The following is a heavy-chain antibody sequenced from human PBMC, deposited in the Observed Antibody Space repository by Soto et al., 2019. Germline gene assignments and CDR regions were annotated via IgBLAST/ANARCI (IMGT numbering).Heavy chain of an antibody. J-gene: IGHJ4*02. Sequence: QVQLVESGGGVVQPGRSLRLSCAASGFTFSSYAMHWVRQAPGKGLEGVAVISYDGSNKYYADSVKGRFTISRDNSKNTLYLQMNSLRAEDTAVYYCARATSKVGATTHFDYWGQGTLVTVSS. D-gene: IGHD1-26*01. CDR3: ARATSKVGATTHFDY. V-gene: IGHV3-30-3*01. CDR1: GFTFSSYA. CDR2: ISYDGSNK.